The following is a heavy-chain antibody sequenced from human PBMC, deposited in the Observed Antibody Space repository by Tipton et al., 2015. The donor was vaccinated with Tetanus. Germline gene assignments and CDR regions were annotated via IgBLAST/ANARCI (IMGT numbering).Heavy chain of an antibody. Sequence: TLSLTCTVSGGSISSGGYYWTWIRQHPGKGLEWIGNIYHRGSTYYNPSLKSRVTISVDTSKNQFSLKLSSVTAADTAVYYCARGPAVLRFLEWLPDWYFALWGRGTLVTVSS. CDR2: IYHRGST. D-gene: IGHD3-3*01. CDR3: ARGPAVLRFLEWLPDWYFAL. J-gene: IGHJ2*01. V-gene: IGHV4-31*03. CDR1: GGSISSGGYY.